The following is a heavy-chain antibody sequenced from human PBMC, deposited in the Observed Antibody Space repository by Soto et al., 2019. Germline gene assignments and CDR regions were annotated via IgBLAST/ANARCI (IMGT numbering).Heavy chain of an antibody. D-gene: IGHD2-15*01. CDR3: ARVVVVAAVYYYYMDV. J-gene: IGHJ6*03. V-gene: IGHV4-39*07. CDR1: GGSISISSYY. CDR2: IHYSGST. Sequence: SETLSLTCTVSGGSISISSYYWGWVRQPPGKGLEWVGYIHYSGSTYYNPSLRSRVTISVDTSKNQFSLKLSSVSAADTAVYYCARVVVVAAVYYYYMDVWGKGTTVTVSS.